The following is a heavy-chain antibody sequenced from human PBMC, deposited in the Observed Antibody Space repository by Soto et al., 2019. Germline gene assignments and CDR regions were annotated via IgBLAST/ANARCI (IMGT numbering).Heavy chain of an antibody. CDR3: AHKGPEDWPLDY. Sequence: PGGSLRLSSAASGFTFSSFGMHWVRQAPGKGLEWVAVISYDGSNKYYADSVKGRFTIPRDTSKNQVVLTMTNMDPMDTGTYYCAHKGPEDWPLDYWGQGTLVTVSS. CDR1: GFTFSSFG. D-gene: IGHD3-9*01. CDR2: ISYDGSNK. V-gene: IGHV3-30*03. J-gene: IGHJ4*02.